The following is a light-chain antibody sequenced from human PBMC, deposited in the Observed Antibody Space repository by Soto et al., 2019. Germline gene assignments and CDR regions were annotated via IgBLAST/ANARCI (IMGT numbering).Light chain of an antibody. J-gene: IGKJ1*01. CDR1: QSVDSSY. CDR2: GAS. CDR3: QQYVRSPWT. V-gene: IGKV3-20*01. Sequence: EIVWTHSPGTLSLSPGERATLSCRASQSVDSSYLAWYHQRPGQAPRLLIYGASSRATGIPDRFSGSGSGTDFTLTISRLEPEDFAVYYCQQYVRSPWTFGQGTKVDIK.